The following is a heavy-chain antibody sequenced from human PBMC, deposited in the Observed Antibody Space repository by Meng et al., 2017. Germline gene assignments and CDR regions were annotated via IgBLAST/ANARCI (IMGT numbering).Heavy chain of an antibody. Sequence: ASVKVSCKASGYTFTSYYMHWVRQAPGQGLEWMGIINPSGGSTSYAQKFQGRVTMTRDTSTSTVYMELSSLRSEDTAVYYCARAIATTYYYYGIDVWGQGTTVTVSS. CDR1: GYTFTSYY. V-gene: IGHV1-46*01. CDR2: INPSGGST. J-gene: IGHJ6*02. CDR3: ARAIATTYYYYGIDV. D-gene: IGHD6-13*01.